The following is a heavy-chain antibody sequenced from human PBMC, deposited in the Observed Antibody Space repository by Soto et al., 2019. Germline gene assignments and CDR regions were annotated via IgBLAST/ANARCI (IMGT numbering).Heavy chain of an antibody. CDR3: AVNYGGKEFDY. D-gene: IGHD4-17*01. CDR1: GFTFSSYA. J-gene: IGHJ4*02. V-gene: IGHV3-30-3*01. CDR2: ISYDGSNK. Sequence: GGSLRLSCAASGFTFSSYAMHWVRQAPGKGLEWVAVISYDGSNKYYADSVKGRFTISRDNSKNTLYLQMNSLRAEDTAVYYCAVNYGGKEFDYWGQGTLVTVSS.